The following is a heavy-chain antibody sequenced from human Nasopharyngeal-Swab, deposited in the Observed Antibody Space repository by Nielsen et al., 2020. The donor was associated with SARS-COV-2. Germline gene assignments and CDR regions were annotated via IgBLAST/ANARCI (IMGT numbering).Heavy chain of an antibody. D-gene: IGHD5-18*01. Sequence: AHGQGFGGLGWMSPNSGNTGYAQKFQGRVTMTRNTSISTAYMELSSLRSEDTAVYYCARAGKIQLWFNSLYYFDYWGQGTLVTVSS. CDR3: ARAGKIQLWFNSLYYFDY. CDR2: MSPNSGNT. V-gene: IGHV1-8*01. J-gene: IGHJ4*02.